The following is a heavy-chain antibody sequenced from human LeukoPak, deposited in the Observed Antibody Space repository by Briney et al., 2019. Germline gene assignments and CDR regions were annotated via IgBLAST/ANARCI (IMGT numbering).Heavy chain of an antibody. V-gene: IGHV3-7*01. Sequence: GGSLRLSCAASGFTFSTYWMNWVRQAPGKGLEWVANIKQDGSEKYYVDSVKGRFTISRDNAKNSLYLQMNGLRAEDTAVYYCARPTYTSGCDFWGQGTLVTVSS. J-gene: IGHJ4*02. CDR2: IKQDGSEK. CDR3: ARPTYTSGCDF. D-gene: IGHD6-19*01. CDR1: GFTFSTYW.